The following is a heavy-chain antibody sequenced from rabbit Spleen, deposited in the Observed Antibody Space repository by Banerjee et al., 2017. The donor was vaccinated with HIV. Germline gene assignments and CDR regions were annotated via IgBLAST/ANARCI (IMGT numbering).Heavy chain of an antibody. CDR3: ARDTGSSFSSYGMDL. Sequence: QERLVESGGGLVKPEGSLTLTCTASGFSFSDKAVMCWVRQAPGKGLEWIACINVVTGKAVYASWAKGRFTFSRTSSTTVTLQMTSLTAADTGTYFCARDTGSSFSSYGMDLWGQGTLVTVS. J-gene: IGHJ6*01. CDR2: INVVTGKA. V-gene: IGHV1S45*01. CDR1: GFSFSDKAV. D-gene: IGHD8-1*01.